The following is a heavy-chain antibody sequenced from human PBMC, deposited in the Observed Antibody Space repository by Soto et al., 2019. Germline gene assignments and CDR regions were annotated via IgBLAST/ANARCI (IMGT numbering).Heavy chain of an antibody. Sequence: PGGSLRLSCAASGFTFSSYEMNWVRQAPGKGLEWVSYISSSGSTIYYADSVKGRFTISRDNAKNSLYLQMNSLRAEDTAVYYCERDCSLPDRSGIAAATTVSYYYYGMDVWGQGTTVTVSS. CDR1: GFTFSSYE. J-gene: IGHJ6*02. CDR3: ERDCSLPDRSGIAAATTVSYYYYGMDV. V-gene: IGHV3-48*03. D-gene: IGHD6-13*01. CDR2: ISSSGSTI.